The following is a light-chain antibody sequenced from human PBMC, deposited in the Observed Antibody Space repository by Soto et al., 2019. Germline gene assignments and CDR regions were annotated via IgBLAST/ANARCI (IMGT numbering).Light chain of an antibody. J-gene: IGLJ7*01. CDR3: VAWDDILRGGV. CDR2: RTD. CDR1: WSNIGRNY. Sequence: QSVLTQPPTTSETPGQKVTISCSGSWSNIGRNYVYWYRQVPGTALNLLIYRTDQRPSGVPDRFSGSKSGTSASLTISGLRSEDEADYYCVAWDDILRGGVFGGGTQLTVL. V-gene: IGLV1-47*01.